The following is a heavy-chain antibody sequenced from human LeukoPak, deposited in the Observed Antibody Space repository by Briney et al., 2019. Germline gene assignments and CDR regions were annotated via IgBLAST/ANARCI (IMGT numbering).Heavy chain of an antibody. J-gene: IGHJ4*02. V-gene: IGHV4-34*01. D-gene: IGHD6-19*01. CDR1: GGSFSGYY. CDR3: ATSSGWYRVGY. CDR2: INHSGST. Sequence: SETLSLTCAVYGGSFSGYYWSLIRQPPGKGLEWIGEINHSGSTNYNPSLKSRVTISVDTSKNQFSLKLSSVTAADTAVYYCATSSGWYRVGYWGQGTLVTVSS.